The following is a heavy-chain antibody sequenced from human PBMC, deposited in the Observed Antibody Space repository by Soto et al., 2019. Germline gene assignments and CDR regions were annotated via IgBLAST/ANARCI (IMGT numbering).Heavy chain of an antibody. V-gene: IGHV3-74*03. CDR1: GFTLNRYW. CDR2: INSDGSTT. CDR3: ARESSLTSSLFDY. J-gene: IGHJ4*02. D-gene: IGHD3-9*01. Sequence: GGSLRLSCAASGFTLNRYWMHWVRQAPGKGLVWISRINSDGSTTTHADSVEGRFTISRDNAKQTLYLQMNSLRAEDSAVYYCARESSLTSSLFDYWGQGTLVTVSS.